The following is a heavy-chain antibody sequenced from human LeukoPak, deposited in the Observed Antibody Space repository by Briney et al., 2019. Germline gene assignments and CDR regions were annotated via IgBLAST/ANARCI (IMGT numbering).Heavy chain of an antibody. D-gene: IGHD2-2*01. CDR1: GYRFTSYD. V-gene: IGHV1-46*01. CDR2: INPSGGST. CDR3: ARDGPTAAPFDY. J-gene: IGHJ4*02. Sequence: ASVKVSCKASGYRFTSYDMHWVRQPHGQGLEWMGIINPSGGSTSYAQRFQGRVAMTRDTSTTTVYMEVNSLTSEDTAVYFCARDGPTAAPFDYWGQGTLVTVSS.